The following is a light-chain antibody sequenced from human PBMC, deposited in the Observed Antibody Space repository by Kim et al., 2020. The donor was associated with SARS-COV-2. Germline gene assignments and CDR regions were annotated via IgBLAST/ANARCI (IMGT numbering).Light chain of an antibody. CDR3: QSYDSSLRFV. V-gene: IGLV1-40*01. CDR1: RANIRAGYE. Sequence: GQGVTISCTGSRANIRAGYEVHWYQQLPGAAPKLLIFGNSNRPSGVPDRFSGSKSGTSASLAITGLQAEDEADYYCQSYDSSLRFVFGTGTKVTVL. J-gene: IGLJ1*01. CDR2: GNS.